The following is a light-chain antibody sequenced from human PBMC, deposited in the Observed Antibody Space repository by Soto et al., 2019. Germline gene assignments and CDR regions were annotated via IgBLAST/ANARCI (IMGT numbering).Light chain of an antibody. CDR1: QSVSYN. CDR2: GSS. Sequence: EIVMTQSPATLSVSPGETATLSCRASQSVSYNLAWYQQKPGQSPKLLIFGSSDRATGIPDRFSGSGSGTDFTLTISRLEPEDFAVYYCQQYGSSPPYTFGQGTKLEIK. CDR3: QQYGSSPPYT. J-gene: IGKJ2*01. V-gene: IGKV3-20*01.